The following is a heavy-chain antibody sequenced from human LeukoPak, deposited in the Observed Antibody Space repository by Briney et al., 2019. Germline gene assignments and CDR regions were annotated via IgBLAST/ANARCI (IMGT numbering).Heavy chain of an antibody. CDR1: GGSVSSGSYY. J-gene: IGHJ2*01. V-gene: IGHV4-61*01. D-gene: IGHD5-18*01. CDR2: IYYSGST. Sequence: TETLSLTCTVSGGSVSSGSYYWSWIRQPPGKGLEWIGYIYYSGSTNYNPSLKSRVTISVDTSKNQFSLKLSSVTAADTAVYYCASGYSYGYGFWYFDLWGRGTLVTVSS. CDR3: ASGYSYGYGFWYFDL.